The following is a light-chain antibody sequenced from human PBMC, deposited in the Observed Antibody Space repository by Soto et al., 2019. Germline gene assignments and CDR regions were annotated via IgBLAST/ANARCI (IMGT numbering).Light chain of an antibody. CDR1: SSDVGGYNY. CDR2: EVS. V-gene: IGLV2-14*01. Sequence: QSALTQPASVSGSPGQSITISCTGTSSDVGGYNYVSWFQHHPGKAPKPIIYEVSYRPSGVSARFSGSKSGDTASLTISGLQAEDEADYYCSSFTNTITRYALGTGTKVTVL. J-gene: IGLJ1*01. CDR3: SSFTNTITRYA.